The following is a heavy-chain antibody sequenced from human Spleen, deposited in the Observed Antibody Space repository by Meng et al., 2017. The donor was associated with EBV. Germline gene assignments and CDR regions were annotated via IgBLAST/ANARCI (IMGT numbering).Heavy chain of an antibody. J-gene: IGHJ4*02. V-gene: IGHV4-34*12. CDR2: VIHSGNT. D-gene: IGHD3-16*01. CDR1: GDSFSAYY. Sequence: QVQLQQWGAGLLKPSETLSLTCTVYGDSFSAYYWRWIRQPPGRGLEWIGDVIHSGNTSYSPSLKSRVTISVDTSKRQFPLKLRSMTAADTAVYYCATGWGKANYWGQGTLVTVSS. CDR3: ATGWGKANY.